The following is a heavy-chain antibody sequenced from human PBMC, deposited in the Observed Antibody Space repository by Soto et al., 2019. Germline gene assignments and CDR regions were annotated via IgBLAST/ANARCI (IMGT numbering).Heavy chain of an antibody. Sequence: DVQLVETGGGVVPPGGSLRLSCAASGLTFNRSWMHWVRHAPGKGLVWVSHINTDGSNTNYADSVKGRFTISRDNAKSTLFLQMYSLRDEDTAVYYCAREFFSGGNCYTYYFDPWGQGLPVTVSS. CDR3: AREFFSGGNCYTYYFDP. CDR1: GLTFNRSW. D-gene: IGHD2-15*01. CDR2: INTDGSNT. J-gene: IGHJ5*02. V-gene: IGHV3-74*01.